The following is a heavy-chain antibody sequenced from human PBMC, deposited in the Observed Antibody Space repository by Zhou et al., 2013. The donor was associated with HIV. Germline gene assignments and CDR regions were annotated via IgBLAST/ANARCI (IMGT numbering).Heavy chain of an antibody. CDR3: ARGIRYFDWLSKYYFDY. V-gene: IGHV4-4*07. J-gene: IGHJ4*02. D-gene: IGHD3-9*01. CDR1: GDSLSRYY. Sequence: QVQLQESGPGLVKPSETLSLSCNVSGDSLSRYYWSWIRQPAGKGLEWIGRIFISGTTDYNPSLESRVTISVDTSKNQFSLKLSSVTAADTAVYYCARGIRYFDWLSKYYFDYWGQGTLVTVSS. CDR2: IFISGTT.